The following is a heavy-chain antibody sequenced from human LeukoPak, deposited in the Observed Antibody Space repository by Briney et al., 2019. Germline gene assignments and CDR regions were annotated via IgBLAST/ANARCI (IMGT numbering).Heavy chain of an antibody. CDR2: ISWNSGSI. CDR3: ASFLRELRDNWFDP. CDR1: GFTFDDYA. J-gene: IGHJ5*02. D-gene: IGHD1-26*01. V-gene: IGHV3-9*01. Sequence: GGSLRLSCAASGFTFDDYAMHWVRQAPGKGLEWVSGISWNSGSIGYADSVKGRFTISRDNAKNSLYLQMNSLRAEDTAVYYCASFLRELRDNWFDPWGQGTLVTVSS.